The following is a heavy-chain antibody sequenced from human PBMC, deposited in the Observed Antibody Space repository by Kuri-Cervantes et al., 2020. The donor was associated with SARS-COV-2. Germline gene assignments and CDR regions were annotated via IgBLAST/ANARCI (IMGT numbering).Heavy chain of an antibody. D-gene: IGHD3-3*01. CDR2: IYYSGST. J-gene: IGHJ4*02. CDR3: ARVKAPVLRFLEWPKKTYYFDY. CDR1: GGSVSSGSYY. Sequence: SETLSLTCTVSGGSVSSGSYYWSWIRQHPGKGLEWIGYIYYSGSTYYNPSLKSRVTISVDTSKNQFSLKLSSVTAADTAVYYCARVKAPVLRFLEWPKKTYYFDYWGQGTLVTVSS. V-gene: IGHV4-31*03.